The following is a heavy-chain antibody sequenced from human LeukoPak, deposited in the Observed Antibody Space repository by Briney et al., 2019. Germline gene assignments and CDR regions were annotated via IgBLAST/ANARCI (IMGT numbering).Heavy chain of an antibody. CDR1: GFTFSSYS. V-gene: IGHV3-48*01. D-gene: IGHD6-19*01. J-gene: IGHJ4*02. Sequence: GGSLRLSCAASGFTFSSYSMNWVRQAPGKGLEWVSYISSSSSTIYYADSVKGRFTISRDNAKNSLYLQMNSLRAEDTAVYYCAREVGSGGFDYWGQGTLVTVSS. CDR2: ISSSSSTI. CDR3: AREVGSGGFDY.